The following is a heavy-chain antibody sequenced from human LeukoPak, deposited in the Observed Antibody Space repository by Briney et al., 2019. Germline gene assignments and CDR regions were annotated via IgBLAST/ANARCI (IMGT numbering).Heavy chain of an antibody. CDR1: GGSISSGGYY. CDR3: ARIFAAAGRIEIDY. Sequence: SETLSLTCTVSGGSISSGGYYWSWIRQHPGEGLEWIGYIYYSGSTYYNQSLKSRVTISVDTSKNQFSLKLSSVTAADTAVYYCARIFAAAGRIEIDYWGQGTLVTVSS. D-gene: IGHD6-13*01. J-gene: IGHJ4*02. V-gene: IGHV4-31*03. CDR2: IYYSGST.